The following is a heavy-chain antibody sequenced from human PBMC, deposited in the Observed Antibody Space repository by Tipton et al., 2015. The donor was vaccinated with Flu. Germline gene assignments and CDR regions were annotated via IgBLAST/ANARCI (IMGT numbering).Heavy chain of an antibody. V-gene: IGHV4-61*02. CDR1: GASISSGRYY. Sequence: TLSLTCSVSGASISSGRYYWTWVRQPAGQGLEWVGRIYTSGSTNYNASLRSRAAISMDTSKNLFSLKLRSVTAADTAVYFCARATWSSNAFDIWGQGTMVSVSS. CDR2: IYTSGST. CDR3: ARATWSSNAFDI. D-gene: IGHD2-15*01. J-gene: IGHJ3*02.